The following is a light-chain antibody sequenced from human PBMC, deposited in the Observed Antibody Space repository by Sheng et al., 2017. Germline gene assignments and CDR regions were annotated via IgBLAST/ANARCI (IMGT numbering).Light chain of an antibody. CDR3: QQYGTSPGT. Sequence: EVVLTQSPGTLSLSPGERVTLSCRASQSVNSRFLAWYQQKPGQSPRLLIYATSTRATGVPDRFSGSGSETDFTLTISSLEPEDFAVYHCQQYGTSPGTFGQGTRLEIK. V-gene: IGKV3-20*01. CDR2: ATS. J-gene: IGKJ2*01. CDR1: QSVNSRF.